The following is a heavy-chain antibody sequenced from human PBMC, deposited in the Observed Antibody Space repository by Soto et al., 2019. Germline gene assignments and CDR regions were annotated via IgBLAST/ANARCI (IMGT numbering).Heavy chain of an antibody. D-gene: IGHD5-12*01. Sequence: EVQLLESGGGLVQPGGSLRLSCAASGFTFNSYAMSWVRQAPGKGLEWVSAISGSGGSTYYADSVKGRFTISRDNSKNTLYLQMNSLRAEDTAVYYCALHRYSGYDGFDYWGQGTLVTVSS. V-gene: IGHV3-23*01. CDR3: ALHRYSGYDGFDY. CDR1: GFTFNSYA. CDR2: ISGSGGST. J-gene: IGHJ4*02.